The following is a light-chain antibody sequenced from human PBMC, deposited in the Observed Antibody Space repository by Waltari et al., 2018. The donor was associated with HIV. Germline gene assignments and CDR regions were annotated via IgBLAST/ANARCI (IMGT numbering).Light chain of an antibody. V-gene: IGLV2-23*01. CDR1: SSDVGFYNF. J-gene: IGLJ2*01. CDR3: CSYAGSFVV. CDR2: EGS. Sequence: QSALTQPAPVSGPPGQSTTFSCTGPSSDVGFYNFVSWYQQYPGKAPKLMIYEGSKRPSGVSNRFSGSKSGNTASLTISGLQTEDEADYYCCSYAGSFVVFGGGTKLTVL.